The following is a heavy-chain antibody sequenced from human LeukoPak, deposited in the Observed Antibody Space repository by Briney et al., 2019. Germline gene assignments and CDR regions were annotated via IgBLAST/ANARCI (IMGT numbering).Heavy chain of an antibody. Sequence: RSGGSLRLSCAASGFTFNSYWIHWVRHAPGKGLVWVSRIDNDGSDTIYADSVKGRFTISRDNAKNTLYLEMNSLRAEDTAVYFCARGGPNHGFDFWGQGTMVTVSS. D-gene: IGHD4/OR15-4a*01. J-gene: IGHJ3*01. CDR1: GFTFNSYW. CDR3: ARGGPNHGFDF. CDR2: IDNDGSDT. V-gene: IGHV3-74*01.